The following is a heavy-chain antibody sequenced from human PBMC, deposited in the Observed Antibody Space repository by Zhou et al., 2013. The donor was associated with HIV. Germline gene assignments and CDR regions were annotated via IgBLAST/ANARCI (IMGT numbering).Heavy chain of an antibody. J-gene: IGHJ2*01. D-gene: IGHD7-27*01. CDR3: ARDQGEINWDWYFDL. V-gene: IGHV1-18*01. CDR1: GYTFTSYG. Sequence: QVQLVQSGAEVKEPGASVKVSCKASGYTFTSYGINWVRQAPGQGLEWMGWISAYNGNTNYAQKLQGRVTMTTDTSTRTAYMELRSLRSDDTAVYYCARDQGEINWDWYFDLWGRGTLVTVSS. CDR2: ISAYNGNT.